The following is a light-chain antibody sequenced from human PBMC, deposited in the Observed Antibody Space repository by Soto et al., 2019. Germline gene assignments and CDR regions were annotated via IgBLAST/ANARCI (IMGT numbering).Light chain of an antibody. CDR2: EGS. V-gene: IGLV2-23*01. CDR3: CSYAGSSTDVV. Sequence: QSVLTQPASGSGSPGQSITISCTGTSSDVGSYNLVSWYQQHPGKAPKLMIYEGSKRPSGVSNRFSGSKSGNTASLTISGLQAEDEADYYCCSYAGSSTDVVFGGGTKLTVL. CDR1: SSDVGSYNL. J-gene: IGLJ2*01.